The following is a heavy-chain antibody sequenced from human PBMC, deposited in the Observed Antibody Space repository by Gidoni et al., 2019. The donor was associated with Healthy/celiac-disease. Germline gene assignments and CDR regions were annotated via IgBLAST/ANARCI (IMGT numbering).Heavy chain of an antibody. J-gene: IGHJ5*02. D-gene: IGHD3-22*01. Sequence: EVQLLESGGGLVQPGGSLRLSCAASGFTFSSYAMIWGRQAPGEGLEWVSAISVSGVSTNYAASEKGRFTISTDNSKNTLYLQMNSLRAEDTAVYYCAKDADSYDSSGYYGGTNWFDPWGQGTLVTVSS. CDR1: GFTFSSYA. V-gene: IGHV3-23*01. CDR2: ISVSGVST. CDR3: AKDADSYDSSGYYGGTNWFDP.